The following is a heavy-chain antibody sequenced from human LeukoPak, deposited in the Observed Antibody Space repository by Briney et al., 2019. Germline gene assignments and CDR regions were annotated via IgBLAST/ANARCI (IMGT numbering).Heavy chain of an antibody. V-gene: IGHV3-21*01. J-gene: IGHJ6*02. D-gene: IGHD3-3*01. CDR1: GFTFSSYS. Sequence: GGSLRLSCAASGFTFSSYSMNWVRQAPGKGLEWVSSISSSSSYIYYADSVKGRFTISRDNAKNSLYLQMNSLRAEDTAVYYCARDLSTIFGVVINHYGMDVWGQGTRVSVSS. CDR3: ARDLSTIFGVVINHYGMDV. CDR2: ISSSSSYI.